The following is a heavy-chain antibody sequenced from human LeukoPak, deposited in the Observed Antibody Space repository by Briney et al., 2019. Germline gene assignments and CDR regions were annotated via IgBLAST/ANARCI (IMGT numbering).Heavy chain of an antibody. V-gene: IGHV4-38-2*02. Sequence: SETLSLTCTVSGYSISSGYYWGWIRQPPGKGLEWIGSIYHSGSTYYNPSLKSRVTISVDTSKNQFSLKLSSVTAADTAVYYCGSGYSYGYDYWGQGTLVTVSS. CDR1: GYSISSGYY. CDR3: GSGYSYGYDY. D-gene: IGHD5-18*01. J-gene: IGHJ4*02. CDR2: IYHSGST.